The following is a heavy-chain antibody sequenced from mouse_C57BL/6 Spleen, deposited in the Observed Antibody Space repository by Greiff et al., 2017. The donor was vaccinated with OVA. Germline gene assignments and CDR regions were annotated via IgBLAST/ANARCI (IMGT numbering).Heavy chain of an antibody. V-gene: IGHV1-55*01. CDR2: IYPGSGST. Sequence: QVQLQQPGAELVKPGASVKMSCKASGYTFTSYWITWVKQRPGQGLEWIGDIYPGSGSTNYNEKFKSKATLTVDTSSSTAYMQLSSLTSEDSAVYYCARKIYDGTGFAYWGQGTLVTVSA. CDR1: GYTFTSYW. CDR3: ARKIYDGTGFAY. D-gene: IGHD2-3*01. J-gene: IGHJ3*01.